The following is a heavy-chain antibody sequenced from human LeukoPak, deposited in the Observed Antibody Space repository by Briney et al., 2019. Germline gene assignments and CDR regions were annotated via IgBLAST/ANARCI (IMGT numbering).Heavy chain of an antibody. CDR2: INHSGST. J-gene: IGHJ4*02. V-gene: IGHV4-34*01. D-gene: IGHD5-24*01. CDR1: GGSFSGYY. CDR3: ARXXXXXGYXXXLSGY. Sequence: SETLSLTSAVYGGSFSGYYWSWIRQPPGKGLEWIREINHSGSTNYNPSLKSRVTISVDTSKNQFSLKLSSVTAADTAVYYCARXXXXXGYXXXLSGYWGQGTLVTVS.